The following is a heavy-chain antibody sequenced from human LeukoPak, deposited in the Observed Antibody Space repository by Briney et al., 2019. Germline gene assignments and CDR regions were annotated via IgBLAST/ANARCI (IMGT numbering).Heavy chain of an antibody. CDR2: IKQDGGEI. J-gene: IGHJ5*02. Sequence: GGSLRLSCAASGFIFSSYWMSWVRQAPGKGLEWVASIKQDGGEIYYVDSVKGRFTISRDNAKNSLYLQMNSLRAEDTAVYYCARDSRGNWFDPWGQGTLVTVSS. D-gene: IGHD3-10*01. CDR1: GFIFSSYW. CDR3: ARDSRGNWFDP. V-gene: IGHV3-7*01.